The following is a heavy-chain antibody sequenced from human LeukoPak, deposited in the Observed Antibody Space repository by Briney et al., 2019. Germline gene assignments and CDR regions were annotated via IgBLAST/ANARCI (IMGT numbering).Heavy chain of an antibody. J-gene: IGHJ4*02. CDR2: INPNSGGT. Sequence: ASVKVSCKASGYTFTGYYMHRVRQAPGQELEWMGWINPNSGGTNYAQKFQGRVTMTRDTSISTAYMELSRLRSDDTAVYYCARALYDFWSGYSLHFDYWGQGTLVTVSS. D-gene: IGHD3-3*01. CDR1: GYTFTGYY. CDR3: ARALYDFWSGYSLHFDY. V-gene: IGHV1-2*02.